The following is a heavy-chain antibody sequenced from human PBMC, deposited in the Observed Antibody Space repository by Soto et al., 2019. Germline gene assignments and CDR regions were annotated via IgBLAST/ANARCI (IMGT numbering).Heavy chain of an antibody. D-gene: IGHD6-19*01. CDR2: TFYRSKWYA. CDR1: GDSVSSTSAA. Sequence: SQTLSLTCGISGDSVSSTSAAWNCIIHSPSRVLEWLGRTFYRSKWYAEYAVSVKGRIAINPDTSKNQFSLQLNSLTPEDAAVYYCTRNGGWSFDYWGQGTLVTVSS. CDR3: TRNGGWSFDY. V-gene: IGHV6-1*01. J-gene: IGHJ4*02.